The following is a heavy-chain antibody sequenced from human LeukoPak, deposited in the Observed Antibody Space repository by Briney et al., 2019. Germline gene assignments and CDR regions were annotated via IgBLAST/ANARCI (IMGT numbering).Heavy chain of an antibody. CDR1: GYTFTGYY. CDR2: INPNSVDT. D-gene: IGHD6-6*01. J-gene: IGHJ4*02. CDR3: ARAGPTATRLSPGGSFDY. Sequence: ASVRVSCKASGYTFTGYYIHWVRQAPGQGLEWMGWINPNSVDTNYAQRFQGRVTTTRDTPISTASLELRSLKSDDTAVYYCARAGPTATRLSPGGSFDYWGQGTLVTVSS. V-gene: IGHV1-2*02.